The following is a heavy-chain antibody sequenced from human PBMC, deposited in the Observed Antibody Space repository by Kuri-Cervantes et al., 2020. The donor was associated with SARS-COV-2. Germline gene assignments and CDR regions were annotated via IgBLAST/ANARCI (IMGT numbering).Heavy chain of an antibody. D-gene: IGHD3-22*01. CDR2: INPNSGGT. V-gene: IGHV1-2*04. Sequence: ASVNVSCKASGYTFTGYYMHWVRQAPGQGLEWMGWINPNSGGTNYAQKFQGWVTMTRDTSISTVYMELSRLRSDDTAVYYFARSTAFRRLVVIFQGGAFDIWGQGTMVTVSS. CDR1: GYTFTGYY. J-gene: IGHJ3*02. CDR3: ARSTAFRRLVVIFQGGAFDI.